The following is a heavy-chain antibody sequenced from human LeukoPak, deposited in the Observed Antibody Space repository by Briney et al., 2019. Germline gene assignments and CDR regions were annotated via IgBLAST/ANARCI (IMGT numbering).Heavy chain of an antibody. CDR3: ARDLLHLALIAAAGNDAFDI. Sequence: GASVKVSCKASGYTFTSYGISWVRQAPGQGLEWMGWISAYNGNTNYAQKLQGRVTMTTDTSTSTAYMELRSLRSADTAVYYCARDLLHLALIAAAGNDAFDIWGQGTMVNVSS. V-gene: IGHV1-18*01. D-gene: IGHD6-13*01. J-gene: IGHJ3*02. CDR1: GYTFTSYG. CDR2: ISAYNGNT.